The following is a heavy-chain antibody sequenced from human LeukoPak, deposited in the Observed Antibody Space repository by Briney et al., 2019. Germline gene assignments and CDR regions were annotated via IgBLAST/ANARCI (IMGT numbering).Heavy chain of an antibody. J-gene: IGHJ4*02. V-gene: IGHV3-74*01. CDR2: INPDGSTT. CDR1: GFTFSNYW. Sequence: GGSLRLSCAASGFTFSNYWMHWVRHGRGKGLVWVSFINPDGSTTNYADSVKGRFTISRDNAKNALYLQMNSLRAEDTAVYYCAKDLHYGSADYWGQGTLVTVSS. D-gene: IGHD3-10*01. CDR3: AKDLHYGSADY.